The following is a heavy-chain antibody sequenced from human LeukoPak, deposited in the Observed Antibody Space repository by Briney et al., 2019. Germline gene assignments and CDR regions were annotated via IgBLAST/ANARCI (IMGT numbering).Heavy chain of an antibody. Sequence: ASVKVSCKASGYTFTGHYMHWVRQAPGQGLEWMGWINPNSGGTNYAQKFQGWVTMTGDTSISTAYMELSRLRSDDTAVYYCARGDYYDSSGYYLGWDYWGQGTLVTVSS. J-gene: IGHJ4*02. D-gene: IGHD3-22*01. CDR2: INPNSGGT. V-gene: IGHV1-2*04. CDR3: ARGDYYDSSGYYLGWDY. CDR1: GYTFTGHY.